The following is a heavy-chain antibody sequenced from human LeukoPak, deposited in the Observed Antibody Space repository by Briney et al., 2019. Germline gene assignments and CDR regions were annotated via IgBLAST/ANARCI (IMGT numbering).Heavy chain of an antibody. V-gene: IGHV5-51*01. CDR3: ARRYRIRYFDWHAGLYYFDY. D-gene: IGHD3-9*01. J-gene: IGHJ4*02. Sequence: GESLKISCKGSGYSFINYWIGWVRQVPGKGLEWMGIIYPGDSDTRYSPSFQGQVTISADKSISTAYLQWSSLKASDTAMYYCARRYRIRYFDWHAGLYYFDYWGQGTLVTVSS. CDR2: IYPGDSDT. CDR1: GYSFINYW.